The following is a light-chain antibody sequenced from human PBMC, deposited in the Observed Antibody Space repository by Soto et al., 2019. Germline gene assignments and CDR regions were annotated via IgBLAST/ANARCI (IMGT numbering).Light chain of an antibody. CDR1: SSDVGGYNY. Sequence: QSVLTQPASVSGSLGQSITISCSGSSSDVGGYNYVSWYQQHPGQAPKLLIHEVTNRPSTISDRFSGSKSANTASLTISGLQAEDEAHYYCSSYTTSSALQVFGTGTKLTVL. CDR3: SSYTTSSALQV. CDR2: EVT. J-gene: IGLJ1*01. V-gene: IGLV2-14*01.